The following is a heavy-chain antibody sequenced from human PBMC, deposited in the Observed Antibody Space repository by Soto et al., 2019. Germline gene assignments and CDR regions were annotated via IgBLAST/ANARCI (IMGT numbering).Heavy chain of an antibody. Sequence: GGSLRLSCAASGFTFSNYGMSWVRQAPGKGLEWVATISNSGGTTYYADSVKGRCTISRDTSKNTLYLQMNSLGADDTAVYYCAKGRDGFGHSPGNWFDPWGQGTLVTVSS. CDR3: AKGRDGFGHSPGNWFDP. CDR2: ISNSGGTT. V-gene: IGHV3-23*01. CDR1: GFTFSNYG. D-gene: IGHD1-26*01. J-gene: IGHJ5*02.